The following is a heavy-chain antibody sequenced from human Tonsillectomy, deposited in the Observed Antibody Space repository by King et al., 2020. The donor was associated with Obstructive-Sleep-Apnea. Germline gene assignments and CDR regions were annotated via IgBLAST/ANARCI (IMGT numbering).Heavy chain of an antibody. CDR3: AGGLKLLWFGEARGYFDY. D-gene: IGHD3-10*01. J-gene: IGHJ4*02. Sequence: QLQESGPGLVKPSETLSLTCTVSGGSISSYSYYWGWIRQPPGKGLEWIGSMFYSGSTYYNASLKIRVTISVDTAKNQFSLKLTSVTAADTAVYYCAGGLKLLWFGEARGYFDYWGQGTLVTVSS. CDR2: MFYSGST. V-gene: IGHV4-39*07. CDR1: GGSISSYSYY.